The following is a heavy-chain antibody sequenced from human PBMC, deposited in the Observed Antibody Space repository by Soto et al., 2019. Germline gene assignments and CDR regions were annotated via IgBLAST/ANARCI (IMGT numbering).Heavy chain of an antibody. D-gene: IGHD1-26*01. CDR3: ARDIEPFVPAREYYYYGMDV. J-gene: IGHJ6*02. CDR1: GFTVSSNY. CDR2: IYSGGST. V-gene: IGHV3-53*01. Sequence: PGGSLRLSCAASGFTVSSNYMSWVRQAPGKGLEWVSVIYSGGSTYYADSVEGRFTISRDNSKNTLYLQMNSLRAEDTAVYYCARDIEPFVPAREYYYYGMDVWGQGTAVTVSS.